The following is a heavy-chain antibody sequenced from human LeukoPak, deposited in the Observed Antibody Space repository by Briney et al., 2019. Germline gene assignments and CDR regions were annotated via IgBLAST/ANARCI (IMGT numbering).Heavy chain of an antibody. J-gene: IGHJ3*02. CDR2: ISGSGGST. CDR3: AKALAVNWNYGAFDI. CDR1: GFTFSSYG. V-gene: IGHV3-23*01. Sequence: PGGSLRLSCAASGFTFSSYGMSWVRQAPGKGLEWVSTISGSGGSTYYADSVKGRFTISRDNSKNTLYLQMNSLRAEDTAVYYCAKALAVNWNYGAFDIWGQGTMVTVSS. D-gene: IGHD1-7*01.